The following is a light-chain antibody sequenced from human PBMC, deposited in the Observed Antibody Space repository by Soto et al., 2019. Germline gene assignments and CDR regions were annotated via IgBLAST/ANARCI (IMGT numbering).Light chain of an antibody. Sequence: DIQMTQSPSSLSASVGDRVTITCRASQTSSTYLNWYQQIPGKAPKLLMYAASTLQSGVPSRFSGSGFGTDFTLTISSLQPEDFATYYCQHTYRTPYTFGQGTKLEIK. V-gene: IGKV1-39*01. J-gene: IGKJ2*01. CDR2: AAS. CDR3: QHTYRTPYT. CDR1: QTSSTY.